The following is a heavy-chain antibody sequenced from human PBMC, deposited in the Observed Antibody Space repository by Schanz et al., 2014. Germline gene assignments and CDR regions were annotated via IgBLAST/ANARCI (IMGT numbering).Heavy chain of an antibody. V-gene: IGHV1-18*01. Sequence: QVQMVQSGAEVKKPGASVKVSCKASGYPFSNYGISWLRQAPGQGFEWMAWMSYNGNTKYAQSLQGRVTVTRDTSTSTSYMELRSLTSDDTAVYNGARDVPINDYWGQGTPVTVSS. CDR3: ARDVPINDY. D-gene: IGHD2-2*01. CDR2: MSYNGNT. J-gene: IGHJ4*02. CDR1: GYPFSNYG.